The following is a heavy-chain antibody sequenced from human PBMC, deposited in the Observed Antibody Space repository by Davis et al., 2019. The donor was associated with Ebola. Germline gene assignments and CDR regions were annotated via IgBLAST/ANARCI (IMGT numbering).Heavy chain of an antibody. J-gene: IGHJ2*01. D-gene: IGHD4-17*01. V-gene: IGHV3-23*01. Sequence: GGSLRLSCAASGFIFSNYAMSWVRQAPGRGLEWVSTITASGDETYYADSVKGRFTISRDNSKNTLYLQMNSLRAEDTAVYYCAKEKTTVTTFWYFDLWGRGTLVTVSS. CDR3: AKEKTTVTTFWYFDL. CDR2: ITASGDET. CDR1: GFIFSNYA.